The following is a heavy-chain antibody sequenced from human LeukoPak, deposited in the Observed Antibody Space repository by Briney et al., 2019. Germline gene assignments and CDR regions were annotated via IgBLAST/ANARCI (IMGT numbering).Heavy chain of an antibody. CDR1: ADSISSFH. CDR3: ASEAYYYDSSGYYKY. J-gene: IGHJ4*02. V-gene: IGHV4-4*07. CDR2: IYISGRT. Sequence: SETLSLTCTVSADSISSFHWSWIRQPAGKGLEWIGRIYISGRTNYNPSLKSRVTMSVDTSKNQFSLKLTSVTAADTAVYYCASEAYYYDSSGYYKYWGQGTLVTVSS. D-gene: IGHD3-22*01.